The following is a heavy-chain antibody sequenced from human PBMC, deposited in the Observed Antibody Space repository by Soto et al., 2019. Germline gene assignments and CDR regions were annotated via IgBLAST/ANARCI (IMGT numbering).Heavy chain of an antibody. CDR2: IYWNDDK. V-gene: IGHV2-5*01. Sequence: YGPTLVNPTQTLTLTCTFSGFSLSTSGVGVGWIRQPPGKALEWLALIYWNDDKRYSPSLKSRLTITKDTSKNQVVLTMTNMDPVDTATYYCAHLRHIPYSSSSYYFDYWRQGTMVTV. CDR1: GFSLSTSGVG. CDR3: AHLRHIPYSSSSYYFDY. J-gene: IGHJ4*02. D-gene: IGHD6-13*01.